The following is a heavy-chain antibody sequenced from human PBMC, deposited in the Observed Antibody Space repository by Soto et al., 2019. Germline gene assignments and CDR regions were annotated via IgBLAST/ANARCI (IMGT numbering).Heavy chain of an antibody. J-gene: IGHJ6*02. V-gene: IGHV4-31*03. Sequence: TSETLSLTCTVSGGSISSGGYYWSWIRQHPGKGLEWIGYIYYSGSTYYNPSLKSRVPISVDTSKNQFSLKLSSVTAADTAVYYCARDQHCSGGSCYGVDGMDVWGQGTTVTVSS. D-gene: IGHD2-15*01. CDR2: IYYSGST. CDR3: ARDQHCSGGSCYGVDGMDV. CDR1: GGSISSGGYY.